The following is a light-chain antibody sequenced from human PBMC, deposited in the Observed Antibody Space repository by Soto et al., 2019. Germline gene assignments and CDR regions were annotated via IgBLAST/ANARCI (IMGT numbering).Light chain of an antibody. J-gene: IGLJ1*01. CDR1: SSDVGGYKY. CDR3: SSYTSSNSYV. CDR2: DVS. Sequence: QSVLNQPASVSGSPGQSIAISCTGSSSDVGGYKYVSWYQQHPGKAPKLMIYDVSNRPSGVSDRFSGSKSGNTASLTISGLQSEDEADYYCSSYTSSNSYVFGTGTKVTVL. V-gene: IGLV2-14*03.